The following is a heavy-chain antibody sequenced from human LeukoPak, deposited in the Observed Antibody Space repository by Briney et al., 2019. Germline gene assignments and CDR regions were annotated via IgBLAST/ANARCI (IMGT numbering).Heavy chain of an antibody. V-gene: IGHV3-9*01. CDR3: AKDSYYDSSGYPDY. D-gene: IGHD3-22*01. CDR1: GFTFDDYA. J-gene: IGHJ4*02. Sequence: SLRLSCAASGFTFDDYAMHWVRQAPGKGLEWGSGISWNSGSIGYADSVKGRFTISRDNAKNSLYLQMNSLRAEDTALYYCAKDSYYDSSGYPDYWGQGTLVTVSS. CDR2: ISWNSGSI.